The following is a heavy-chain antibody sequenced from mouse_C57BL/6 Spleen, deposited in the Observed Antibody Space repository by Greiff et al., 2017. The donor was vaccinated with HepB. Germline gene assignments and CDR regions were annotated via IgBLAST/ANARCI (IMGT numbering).Heavy chain of an antibody. CDR3: ARGGSSLFDY. J-gene: IGHJ2*01. Sequence: QVQLQQPGAELVMPGASVKLSCKASGYTFTSYWMHWVQQRPGQGLEWVGEIDPSDSYTNYNKKFKGKSTLTVDNSSSTAYMQLSSLTSEDSAVYYCARGGSSLFDYWGQGTTLTVSS. CDR2: IDPSDSYT. V-gene: IGHV1-69*01. D-gene: IGHD1-1*01. CDR1: GYTFTSYW.